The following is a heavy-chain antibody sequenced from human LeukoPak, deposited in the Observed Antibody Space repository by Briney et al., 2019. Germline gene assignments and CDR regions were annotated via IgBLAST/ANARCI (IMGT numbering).Heavy chain of an antibody. J-gene: IGHJ4*02. D-gene: IGHD3-10*01. CDR2: IYYSGST. Sequence: SETLSLTCTVSGGSISSSSYYWGWIRQPPGKGLEWIGSIYYSGSTYYNPSLKSRVTISVDTSKNQFSLKLSSVTAADTAVYYCARGYYGSGSYYKGFSHYFDYWGQGTLVTVSS. CDR3: ARGYYGSGSYYKGFSHYFDY. CDR1: GGSISSSSYY. V-gene: IGHV4-39*07.